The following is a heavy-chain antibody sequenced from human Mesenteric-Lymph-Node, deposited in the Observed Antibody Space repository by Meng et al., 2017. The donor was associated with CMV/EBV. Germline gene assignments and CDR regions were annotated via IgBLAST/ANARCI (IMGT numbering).Heavy chain of an antibody. CDR2: IYYSGST. CDR3: ARGLGYCSSTSCYTIDY. J-gene: IGHJ4*02. V-gene: IGHV4-61*01. Sequence: SETLSLTCTVSGGSVSSGSYYWSWIRQPPGKGLEWIGYIYYSGSTNYNPSLKSRVTISVDTSKNQFSLKLSSVTAADTAVYYCARGLGYCSSTSCYTIDYWGQGTLVTVSS. CDR1: GGSVSSGSYY. D-gene: IGHD2-2*02.